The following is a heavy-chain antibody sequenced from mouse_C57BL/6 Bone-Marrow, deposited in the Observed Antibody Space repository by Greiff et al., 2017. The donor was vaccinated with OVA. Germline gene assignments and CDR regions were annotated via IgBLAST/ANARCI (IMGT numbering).Heavy chain of an antibody. V-gene: IGHV5-16*01. Sequence: EVLLVESEGGLVQPGSSMKLSCTASGFTFSDYYMAWVRQVPEKGLEWVANINYDGSSTYYLDSLKSRFIISRDTAKNLLYLQMSSLKSEDTATYYCARDYYGFAYWGQGTLVTVSA. CDR1: GFTFSDYY. CDR2: INYDGSST. J-gene: IGHJ3*01. D-gene: IGHD1-1*01. CDR3: ARDYYGFAY.